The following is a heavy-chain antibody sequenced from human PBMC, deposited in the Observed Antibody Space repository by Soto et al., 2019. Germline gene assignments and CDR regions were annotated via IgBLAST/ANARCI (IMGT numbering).Heavy chain of an antibody. V-gene: IGHV4-4*02. CDR1: GGSISSSNW. D-gene: IGHD3-3*01. CDR3: AREIGFWSGYAGHYYYYGMDV. Sequence: SETLSLTCAVSGGSISSSNWWSWVRQPPGKGLEWIGEIYHSGSTNYSPSLKSRVTISVDKSKNQFSLKLSSVTAADTAVYYCAREIGFWSGYAGHYYYYGMDVWGQGTTVTVSS. CDR2: IYHSGST. J-gene: IGHJ6*02.